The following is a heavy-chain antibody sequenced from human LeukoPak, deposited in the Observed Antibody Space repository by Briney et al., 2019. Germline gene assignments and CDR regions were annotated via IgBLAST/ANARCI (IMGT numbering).Heavy chain of an antibody. D-gene: IGHD6-19*01. Sequence: PSETVSLTCTVSGGSVSSGTYFLNWIRQAPGKGLEWIGYIDYNGRTNYNPSLKSRVTISVGTSKNQFPLKVSSVTATDTAVYYCARGSGWLTDHWGQGTLVTASS. CDR3: ARGSGWLTDH. CDR1: GGSVSSGTYF. CDR2: IDYNGRT. V-gene: IGHV4-61*01. J-gene: IGHJ4*02.